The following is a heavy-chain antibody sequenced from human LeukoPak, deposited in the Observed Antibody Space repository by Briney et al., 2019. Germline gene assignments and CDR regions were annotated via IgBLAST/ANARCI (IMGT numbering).Heavy chain of an antibody. J-gene: IGHJ5*02. V-gene: IGHV3-30*02. CDR3: AKDYLWFGELMDWFDP. CDR1: GFTFSSYG. Sequence: GGSLRLSCAASGFTFSSYGMHWVRQAPGKGLEWVAFIRYDGSNKYYADSAKGRFTISRDNSKNTLYLQMNSLRAEDTAVYYCAKDYLWFGELMDWFDPWGQGTLVTVSS. CDR2: IRYDGSNK. D-gene: IGHD3-10*01.